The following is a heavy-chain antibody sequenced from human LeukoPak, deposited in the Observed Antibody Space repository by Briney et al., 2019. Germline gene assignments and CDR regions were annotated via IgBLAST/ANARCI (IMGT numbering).Heavy chain of an antibody. J-gene: IGHJ6*03. D-gene: IGHD2-2*02. CDR3: TRDIGCSSTSCYIWNYYYYYMDV. CDR1: GFPFGDYA. Sequence: PGRSLSLSCNASGFPFGDYAMSWVRQAPGKGREGVGFIRSKAYGGTTEYAASVKGRFTISRDDSKSIAYLQMNSLKSEDTAVYYCTRDIGCSSTSCYIWNYYYYYMDVWGKGTTVTVSS. V-gene: IGHV3-49*04. CDR2: IRSKAYGGTT.